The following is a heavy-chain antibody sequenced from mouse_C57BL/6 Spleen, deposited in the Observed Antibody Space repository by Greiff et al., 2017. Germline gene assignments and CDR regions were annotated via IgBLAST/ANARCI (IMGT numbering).Heavy chain of an antibody. CDR2: IYPGDGDT. V-gene: IGHV1-80*01. J-gene: IGHJ2*01. Sequence: QVQLQQSGAELVKPGASVKISCKASGYAFSSSWMNWVKQRPGKGLEWIGQIYPGDGDTNYNGKFKGKATVTADKSSSTAYMQLSSLTSEDSAVYFCAKGVNFDYWGQGTTLTVSS. CDR3: AKGVNFDY. CDR1: GYAFSSSW. D-gene: IGHD2-2*01.